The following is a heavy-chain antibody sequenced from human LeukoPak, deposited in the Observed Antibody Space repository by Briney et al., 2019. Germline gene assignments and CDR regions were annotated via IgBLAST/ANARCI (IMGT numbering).Heavy chain of an antibody. Sequence: SSQTLSLTCAVSGGSISSGGYSWSWIRQPPGTGLEWIGYIYHSGSTYYNPSLKSRVTISVDRSKNQFSLKLSSVTAADTAVYYCARTVAGTRSYWYFDLWGRGTLVTVSS. V-gene: IGHV4-30-2*01. CDR1: GGSISSGGYS. J-gene: IGHJ2*01. CDR2: IYHSGST. D-gene: IGHD6-19*01. CDR3: ARTVAGTRSYWYFDL.